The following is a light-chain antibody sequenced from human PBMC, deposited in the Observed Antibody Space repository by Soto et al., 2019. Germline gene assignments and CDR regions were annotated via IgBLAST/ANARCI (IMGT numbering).Light chain of an antibody. CDR1: SSDVGTYTL. Sequence: QSALTQPASVSGSPGQSITISCTGTSSDVGTYTLVSWYQQHPGKAPKLMIYEDTNRPSGVSSRFSGSKSGNTASLTISGLQAEDEADYYCCSYAGSSTVVFGGGTKVTVL. CDR2: EDT. V-gene: IGLV2-23*01. CDR3: CSYAGSSTVV. J-gene: IGLJ2*01.